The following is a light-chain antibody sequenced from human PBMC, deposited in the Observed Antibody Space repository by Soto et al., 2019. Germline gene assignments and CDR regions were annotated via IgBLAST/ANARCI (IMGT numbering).Light chain of an antibody. V-gene: IGKV3-15*01. CDR1: RNINRK. Sequence: EIVMTQSPATLSVSPGERATLSCRASRNINRKLAWYQQKPGQAPRLLISGASTRATGIPARFSGSGSGTEFTLTIISLQSDDFAVYYCQQYYDYPPLIFGGGTKVEIK. J-gene: IGKJ4*01. CDR2: GAS. CDR3: QQYYDYPPLI.